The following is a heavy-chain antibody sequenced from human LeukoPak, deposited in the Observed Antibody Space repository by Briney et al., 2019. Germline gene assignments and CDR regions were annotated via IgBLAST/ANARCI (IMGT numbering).Heavy chain of an antibody. CDR3: ARYYYDTSSAFDI. D-gene: IGHD3-22*01. CDR2: INPNSGGT. Sequence: GASVKVSCKASGYTFTGYYMHWVRQAPGQGLEWMGWINPNSGGTNYARRFQGRVIMTRDTSISTAYMALSRLRSDDTAVYYCARYYYDTSSAFDIWGQGTMVTVSS. CDR1: GYTFTGYY. V-gene: IGHV1-2*02. J-gene: IGHJ3*02.